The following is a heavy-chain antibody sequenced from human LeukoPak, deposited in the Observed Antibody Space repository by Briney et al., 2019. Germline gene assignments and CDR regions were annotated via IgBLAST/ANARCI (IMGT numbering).Heavy chain of an antibody. CDR1: GFSISRYG. J-gene: IGHJ4*02. V-gene: IGHV3-30*02. CDR3: AKDLFGDYVWGTYRAIDT. Sequence: GGSLGVSCAGSGFSISRYGMHWVRQPPGKGLEWVAFTRYDGSNKYFADSVKGRFTISRDNSKNTLYLQMQSLRLGDSAIYYCAKDLFGDYVWGTYRAIDTWGQGTLVTVSS. CDR2: TRYDGSNK. D-gene: IGHD3-16*02.